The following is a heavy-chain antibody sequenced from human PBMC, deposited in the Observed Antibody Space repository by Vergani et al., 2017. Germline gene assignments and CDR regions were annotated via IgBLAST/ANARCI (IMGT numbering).Heavy chain of an antibody. CDR3: ARGCDIVVVPAAMAYESSGYYVDAFDI. CDR1: GGTFSSYA. D-gene: IGHD2-2*01. V-gene: IGHV1-69*12. J-gene: IGHJ3*02. CDR2: IIPIFGTA. Sequence: QVQLVQSGAEVKKPGSSVKVSCKASGGTFSSYAISWVRQAPGQGLEWMGGIIPIFGTANYAQKFQGRVTITADESTITADMELSSLRSEDTAVYYCARGCDIVVVPAAMAYESSGYYVDAFDIWGQGTMVTVSS.